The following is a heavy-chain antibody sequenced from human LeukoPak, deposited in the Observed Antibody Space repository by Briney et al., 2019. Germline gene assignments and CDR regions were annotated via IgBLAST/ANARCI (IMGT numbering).Heavy chain of an antibody. J-gene: IGHJ6*03. Sequence: GGSLRLSCAASGFTFSGYSMNWVRKAPGKGLEWVSSITSSSDYIYYADSVEGRFTISRDNAKNSLYLQMNSLRAEDTAVYYCARGAGSGQHTYYYYMDVWGKGTTVTVSS. D-gene: IGHD3-3*01. CDR2: ITSSSDYI. CDR3: ARGAGSGQHTYYYYMDV. CDR1: GFTFSGYS. V-gene: IGHV3-21*01.